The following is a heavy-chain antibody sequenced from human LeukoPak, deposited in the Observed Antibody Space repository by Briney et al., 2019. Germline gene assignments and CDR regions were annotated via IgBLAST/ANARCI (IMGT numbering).Heavy chain of an antibody. CDR2: IYDSGST. Sequence: PSETLSLTCTVSGGSISSYYWSWIRQPPGKGLEWIGNIYDSGSTNYNPSLKSRVTISVDTSKDQYSLKLSSVPSADTADYYCARQSRSGSSLSYFDYWGQGTLVNVSS. D-gene: IGHD3-22*01. J-gene: IGHJ4*02. CDR1: GGSISSYY. V-gene: IGHV4-59*08. CDR3: ARQSRSGSSLSYFDY.